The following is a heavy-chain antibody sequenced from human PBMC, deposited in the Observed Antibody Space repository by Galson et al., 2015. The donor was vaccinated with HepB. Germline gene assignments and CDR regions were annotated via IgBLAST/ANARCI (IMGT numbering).Heavy chain of an antibody. Sequence: SLRLSCAASGFTFSSYTMGWVRQAPGKGLEWVSGIKGGGDTYYADSVKGRFSISRDNSKNTLYLQMNSLRAEDTAVYHCAKTDSIYIRRPFDLWGQGTTVTVSS. CDR2: IKGGGDT. J-gene: IGHJ3*01. D-gene: IGHD3-22*01. CDR1: GFTFSSYT. CDR3: AKTDSIYIRRPFDL. V-gene: IGHV3-23*01.